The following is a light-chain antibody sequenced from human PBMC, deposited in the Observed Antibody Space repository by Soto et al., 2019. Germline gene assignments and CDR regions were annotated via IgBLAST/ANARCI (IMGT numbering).Light chain of an antibody. CDR3: SSYAGSNFVV. CDR2: EVS. CDR1: SSDVGGYNY. V-gene: IGLV2-8*01. Sequence: QSALTQPPSASGSPGQSVTISCTGTSSDVGGYNYVSWYQQHPGKAPKLMIYEVSKRPSGVPDRFSGSKSGNTASLTGSGLQAEDEADYYCSSYAGSNFVVFGGGTQLPVL. J-gene: IGLJ2*01.